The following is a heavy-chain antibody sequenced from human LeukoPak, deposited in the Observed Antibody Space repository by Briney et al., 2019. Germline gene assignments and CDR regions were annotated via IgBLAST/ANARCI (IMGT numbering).Heavy chain of an antibody. Sequence: KPSETLSLTCAVYGGSFSGYYWSWVRQPPGKGLEWIGEINHSGSTNYNPSLKSRVTISVDTSKNQFSLKLSSVTAADTAVYYCARGVDRLGMDVWGQGTTVTVSS. V-gene: IGHV4-34*01. CDR1: GGSFSGYY. CDR3: ARGVDRLGMDV. CDR2: INHSGST. J-gene: IGHJ6*02. D-gene: IGHD2-2*01.